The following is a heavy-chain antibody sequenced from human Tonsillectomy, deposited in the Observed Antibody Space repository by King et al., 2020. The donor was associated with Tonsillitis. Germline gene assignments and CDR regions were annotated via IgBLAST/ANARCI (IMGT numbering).Heavy chain of an antibody. J-gene: IGHJ4*02. V-gene: IGHV3-48*02. CDR3: APWDY. Sequence: VQLVESGGGLVQPGESLRLSRAASGFAFSSYSMNWVRQAPGKGLEWVSYISSSGDAIYYADSVKGRFTISRDNAKNSLYLQMNSLRDEDTAVYYCAPWDYWGQGTLVTVSS. CDR2: ISSSGDAI. CDR1: GFAFSSYS.